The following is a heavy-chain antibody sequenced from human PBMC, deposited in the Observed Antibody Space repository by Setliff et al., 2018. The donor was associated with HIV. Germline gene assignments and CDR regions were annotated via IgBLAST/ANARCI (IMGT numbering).Heavy chain of an antibody. V-gene: IGHV1-69*05. J-gene: IGHJ4*02. CDR1: GDGLSNYV. CDR3: ASGSGYCTKGDCYIGVHRTPDKYYFDS. Sequence: ASVKVSCKASGDGLSNYVITWVRRAPGQGLEWMGGIVPLFGTTNYAQNFQGRLTITTDQIMTTAYMELTSLRSEDTAVYYCASGSGYCTKGDCYIGVHRTPDKYYFDSWGQGTLVTVSS. CDR2: IVPLFGTT. D-gene: IGHD2-8*01.